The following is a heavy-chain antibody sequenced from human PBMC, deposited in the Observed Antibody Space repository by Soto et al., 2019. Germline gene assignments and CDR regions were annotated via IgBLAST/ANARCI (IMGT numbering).Heavy chain of an antibody. J-gene: IGHJ4*02. V-gene: IGHV3-23*01. CDR2: IDPSSNSP. Sequence: GGSLRLSCAASGFTFNNYGMSWVRQAPGKGLEWVSGIDPSSNSPHYADSVKGRFTTSRDNSKNTLYLQMNSLRAEDTAVYYCAKDGPKSWLSDSWGQGTLVTVSS. CDR1: GFTFNNYG. CDR3: AKDGPKSWLSDS. D-gene: IGHD5-12*01.